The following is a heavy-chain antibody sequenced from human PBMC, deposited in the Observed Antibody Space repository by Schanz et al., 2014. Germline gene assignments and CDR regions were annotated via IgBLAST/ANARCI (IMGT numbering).Heavy chain of an antibody. J-gene: IGHJ4*02. CDR2: INPILGIA. V-gene: IGHV1-69*10. CDR3: ASSGAGYSSSWDFDY. Sequence: QVQLVQSGAEVKKPGASVKVSCKASGYTTFTDYYIHWVRQAPGQGLEWMGWINPILGIANYAQNFQGRVTITADKSTFTAYMDVSSLRSEDTAVYYCASSGAGYSSSWDFDYWGQGTLVTVSS. CDR1: GYTTFTDYY. D-gene: IGHD6-13*01.